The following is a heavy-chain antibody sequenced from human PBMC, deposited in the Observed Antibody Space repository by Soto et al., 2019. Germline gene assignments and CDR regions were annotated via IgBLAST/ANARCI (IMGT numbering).Heavy chain of an antibody. J-gene: IGHJ1*01. D-gene: IGHD3-22*01. CDR2: IYYSGST. Sequence: QVQLQESGPGLVKPSQTLSLTCTVSGGSISSGGYYWSWIRQHPGKGLEWIGYIYYSGSTYYNPYLKSRVTISVDTSKNQFSLKLSSVTAADTAVYYGAREEVHRSGAEYFQHWGQGTLVTVSS. CDR1: GGSISSGGYY. V-gene: IGHV4-31*03. CDR3: AREEVHRSGAEYFQH.